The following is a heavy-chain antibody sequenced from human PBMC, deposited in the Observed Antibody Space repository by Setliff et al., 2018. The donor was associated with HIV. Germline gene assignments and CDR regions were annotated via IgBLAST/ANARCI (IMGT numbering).Heavy chain of an antibody. J-gene: IGHJ4*02. V-gene: IGHV4-59*01. CDR2: VYSTGSI. CDR1: GGSMSRFY. CDR3: ARAEGDAYNSLPYFDS. Sequence: TLSLTCTVSGGSMSRFYWTWIRQPPGKGLEWIGFVYSTGSINYSPSFRGRLTISLDTSENQFSLHLTSVTAADTAVYYCARAEGDAYNSLPYFDSWGPGALVTSPQ. D-gene: IGHD1-1*01.